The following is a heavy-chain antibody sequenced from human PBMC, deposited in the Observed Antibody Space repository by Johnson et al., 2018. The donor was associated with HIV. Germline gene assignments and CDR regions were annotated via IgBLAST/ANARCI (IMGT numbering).Heavy chain of an antibody. Sequence: QVQLVESGGGVVQPGRSLRLSCAASGFTFSSYAMHWVRQAPGKGLEGVAVMWYDGSNTYYSDSVKGRFTISRDNSKNTLYLQMNSLRAEDTAVYYCAKDQWSSSWTNEAFDIWGQGTMVTVSS. CDR3: AKDQWSSSWTNEAFDI. J-gene: IGHJ3*02. D-gene: IGHD6-13*01. CDR2: MWYDGSNT. V-gene: IGHV3-33*06. CDR1: GFTFSSYA.